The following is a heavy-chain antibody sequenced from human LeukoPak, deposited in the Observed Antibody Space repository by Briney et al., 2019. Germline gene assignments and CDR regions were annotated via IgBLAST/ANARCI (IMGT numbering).Heavy chain of an antibody. Sequence: GGSLRLSCVASGFTFSSYGMHWVRQAPGKGLEWVAVISYDGSNKYYADSVKGRFTISRDNSKNTLYLQMNSLRAEDTAVYYCAKDAFGVWGQGTTVTVSS. V-gene: IGHV3-30*18. CDR1: GFTFSSYG. CDR3: AKDAFGV. D-gene: IGHD3-10*01. J-gene: IGHJ6*02. CDR2: ISYDGSNK.